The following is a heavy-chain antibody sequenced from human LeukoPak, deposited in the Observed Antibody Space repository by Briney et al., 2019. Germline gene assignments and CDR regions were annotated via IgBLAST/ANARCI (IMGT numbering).Heavy chain of an antibody. CDR2: ISGYNGNT. V-gene: IGHV1-18*01. CDR1: GYTFTNYG. CDR3: ARSIVVAGKTKWSDY. Sequence: ASVKVSCKASGYTFTNYGISWVRQAPGQGLEWMGWISGYNGNTNYAQKFQGRVTMTTDTSTSIAYMELRSLRSDDTAVYYCARSIVVAGKTKWSDYWGQGTLVTVSS. D-gene: IGHD6-19*01. J-gene: IGHJ4*02.